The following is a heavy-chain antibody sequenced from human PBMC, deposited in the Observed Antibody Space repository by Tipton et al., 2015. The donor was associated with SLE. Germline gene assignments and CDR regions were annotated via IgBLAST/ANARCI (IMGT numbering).Heavy chain of an antibody. CDR2: IFYNGNT. J-gene: IGHJ5*02. Sequence: TLSLTCVVSGGSISSSSWWSWVRQPPGKGLEWIGYIFYNGNTYYNSSLKSRVIISIDTSKNQFSLKLSSVTAADAAVYFCARCGGYYNVDLWGQGTLVTVSS. V-gene: IGHV4-4*01. D-gene: IGHD3-22*01. CDR1: GGSISSSSW. CDR3: ARCGGYYNVDL.